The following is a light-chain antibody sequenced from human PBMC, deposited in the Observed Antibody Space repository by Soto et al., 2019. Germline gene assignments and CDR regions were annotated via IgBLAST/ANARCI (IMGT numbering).Light chain of an antibody. V-gene: IGKV3-20*01. CDR3: QQYGSQSWT. J-gene: IGKJ1*01. CDR2: GAS. Sequence: EIVLTQSPGTLSLSLGEGATLSCRASQSVSSSYLAWYQQKPGQAPRLLIYGASNRATGIPDRFSGSGSGTDVTLTISSLEPEDFAVYYCQQYGSQSWTFGQGTKVEIK. CDR1: QSVSSSY.